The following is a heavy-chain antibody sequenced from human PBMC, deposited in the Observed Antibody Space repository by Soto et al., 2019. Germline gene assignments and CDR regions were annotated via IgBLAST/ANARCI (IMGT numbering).Heavy chain of an antibody. J-gene: IGHJ6*02. Sequence: PSETLSLTCTFSGVSISSFYWSCVRHFPGEGLEWIGNIYSSGSANYNPSLKSRVIMSVDTSRNQFSLILSSVTAADTAVYYCARGCSTSSCYTAGYYNVDVWGQGTSVTVSS. D-gene: IGHD2-2*02. CDR3: ARGCSTSSCYTAGYYNVDV. V-gene: IGHV4-59*01. CDR1: GVSISSFY. CDR2: IYSSGSA.